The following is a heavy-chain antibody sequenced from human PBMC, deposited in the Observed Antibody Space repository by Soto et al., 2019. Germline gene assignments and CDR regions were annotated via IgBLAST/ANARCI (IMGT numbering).Heavy chain of an antibody. Sequence: SGGSLRLSCAASGFTFSSYSMNWVRQAPGKGLEWVSSISSSSSYIYYADSVKGRFTISRDNAKNSLYLQMNSLRAEDTAVYYCARSRGDYYYMDVWGKGTTVTVSS. CDR2: ISSSSSYI. CDR1: GFTFSSYS. J-gene: IGHJ6*03. CDR3: ARSRGDYYYMDV. V-gene: IGHV3-21*01.